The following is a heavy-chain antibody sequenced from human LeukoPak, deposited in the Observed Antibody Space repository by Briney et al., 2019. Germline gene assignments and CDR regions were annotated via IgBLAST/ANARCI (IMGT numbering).Heavy chain of an antibody. V-gene: IGHV3-23*01. Sequence: GGSLRLSWAASGFTFSSNALSWVRQAQGKGRDWFSAISGSGGSTYYADSVKGRFTISRDNSKNTLYLQMNSLRAEDTAVYYCAKAQEAAAAAFDIWGQGTMVTVSS. CDR1: GFTFSSNA. D-gene: IGHD6-13*01. CDR3: AKAQEAAAAAFDI. J-gene: IGHJ3*02. CDR2: ISGSGGST.